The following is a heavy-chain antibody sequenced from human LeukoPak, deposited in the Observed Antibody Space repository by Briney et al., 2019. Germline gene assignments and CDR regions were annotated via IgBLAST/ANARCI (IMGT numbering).Heavy chain of an antibody. J-gene: IGHJ4*02. D-gene: IGHD3-22*01. CDR1: GFTFDDYA. V-gene: IGHV3-43D*03. CDR3: ARRSKDYDSSGLDY. Sequence: GGSLRLSCAASGFTFDDYAMHWVRQAPGKGLEWVSLISWDGGSTYYADSVKGRFTISRDNSKNSLYLQMNSLRAEDTALYYCARRSKDYDSSGLDYWGQGTLVTVSS. CDR2: ISWDGGST.